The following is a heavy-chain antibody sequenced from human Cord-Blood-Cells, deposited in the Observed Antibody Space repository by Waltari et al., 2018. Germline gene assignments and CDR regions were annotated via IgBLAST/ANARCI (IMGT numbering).Heavy chain of an antibody. V-gene: IGHV1-69*01. CDR1: GDTFSSYA. J-gene: IGHJ6*02. D-gene: IGHD4-17*01. Sequence: QVQLVQSGAEVKKPGSSVKVSCKASGDTFSSYAISWVRQAPGQGLEWMGGIIPIFGTANYAQKCQGRVTITADESPSTAYMELSSLGSEDTAVDYCARDPPSLNDYPKSHYYYYYGMDVWGQGTTVTVSS. CDR2: IIPIFGTA. CDR3: ARDPPSLNDYPKSHYYYYYGMDV.